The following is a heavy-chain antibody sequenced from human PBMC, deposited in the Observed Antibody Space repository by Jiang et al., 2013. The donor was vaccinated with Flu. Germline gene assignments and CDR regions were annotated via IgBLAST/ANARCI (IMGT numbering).Heavy chain of an antibody. D-gene: IGHD3-10*01. J-gene: IGHJ4*02. V-gene: IGHV4-59*01. CDR2: IYYSGST. CDR1: GGSISSYY. CDR3: ARGFGELNYFDY. Sequence: GLVKPSETLSLTCTVSGGSISSYYWSWIRQPPGKGLEWIGYIYYSGSTNYNPSLKSRVTISVDTSKNQFSLKLSSVTAADTAVYYCARGFGELNYFDYWGQGTLVTVSS.